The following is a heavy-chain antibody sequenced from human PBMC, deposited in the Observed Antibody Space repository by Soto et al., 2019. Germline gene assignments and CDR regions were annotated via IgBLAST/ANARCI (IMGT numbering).Heavy chain of an antibody. D-gene: IGHD3-22*01. CDR2: SYYNGIT. CDR1: GASITSGDYC. CDR3: AREWDSGGYYVDY. Sequence: ASETLSLTCTVSGASITSGDYCWSWIRQPPGKGLEWIGYSYYNGITDYNPSLKSRVTISIDTSKYQFSLKVTSVTAADTAVYYCAREWDSGGYYVDYWGQGTLVTVSS. J-gene: IGHJ4*02. V-gene: IGHV4-30-4*01.